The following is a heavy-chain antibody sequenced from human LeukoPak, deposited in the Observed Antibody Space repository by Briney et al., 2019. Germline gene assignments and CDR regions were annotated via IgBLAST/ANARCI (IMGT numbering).Heavy chain of an antibody. J-gene: IGHJ4*02. Sequence: SETLSLTCAVYGGSFSGYYWSWVRQPPGKGLEWIGEINHSGSTNINPSLKSRVTISVDTSKNQFSLKLSSVTAADTAVYYCARGRGDILTGYTDAYYFDYWGQGTLVTVSS. CDR3: ARGRGDILTGYTDAYYFDY. CDR2: INHSGST. V-gene: IGHV4-34*01. CDR1: GGSFSGYY. D-gene: IGHD3-9*01.